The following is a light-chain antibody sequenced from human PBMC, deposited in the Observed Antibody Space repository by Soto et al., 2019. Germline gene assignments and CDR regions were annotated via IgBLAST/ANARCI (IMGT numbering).Light chain of an antibody. CDR1: QSVSSSY. Sequence: ETVLTQSPGTLSLSPGERATLSCRASQSVSSSYLGWYQQKPGQAPRLLIYGASNRATGIPDRFSGSGSGTDFTLTISRPEPEDFALCYCQHYGSSPTTFGQGTKGDIK. CDR3: QHYGSSPTT. CDR2: GAS. J-gene: IGKJ1*01. V-gene: IGKV3-20*01.